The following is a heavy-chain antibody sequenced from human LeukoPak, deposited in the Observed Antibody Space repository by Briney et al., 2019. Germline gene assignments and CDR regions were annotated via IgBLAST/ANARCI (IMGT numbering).Heavy chain of an antibody. CDR2: IGGSGGST. J-gene: IGHJ4*02. D-gene: IGHD1-26*01. V-gene: IGHV3-23*01. CDR3: AKDTFRRPYSGSQSH. Sequence: GGTLRLSCVASGFSFRSYGMSWVRQAPGKGLEWVSAIGGSGGSTYYADSVKGRFTISRDNSKNTLYLQMNSLRAEDTAIYYCAKDTFRRPYSGSQSHWGQGTLVTVSS. CDR1: GFSFRSYG.